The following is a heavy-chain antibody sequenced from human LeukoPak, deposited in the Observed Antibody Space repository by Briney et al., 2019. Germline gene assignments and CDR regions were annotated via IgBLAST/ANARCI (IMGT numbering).Heavy chain of an antibody. CDR2: MNPNSGNT. CDR3: ARAWGVGATWFYYYYGMDV. J-gene: IGHJ6*02. V-gene: IGHV1-8*01. CDR1: GYTFTSYD. D-gene: IGHD1-26*01. Sequence: ASVKVSSKASGYTFTSYDINRVRQATGQRLEWMGWMNPNSGNTGYAQKFQGRVTMTRNTSITTAYMELSSLRSEDTAVYYCARAWGVGATWFYYYYGMDVWGQGTTVTVSS.